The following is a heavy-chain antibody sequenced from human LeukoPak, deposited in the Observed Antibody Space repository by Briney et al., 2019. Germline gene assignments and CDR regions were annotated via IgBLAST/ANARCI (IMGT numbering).Heavy chain of an antibody. CDR2: ISSSSSYI. Sequence: GGSLTLPCAPSGFTFSSYSMNWARHAPGKGLEWVTSISSSSSYIYYADSVKGRLTISRDNAKNSLYLQMNSLRAEDTAVYYCARAVGYCSRTSCYHLDYWGQGTVVTVSS. CDR3: ARAVGYCSRTSCYHLDY. V-gene: IGHV3-21*01. J-gene: IGHJ4*02. CDR1: GFTFSSYS. D-gene: IGHD2-2*01.